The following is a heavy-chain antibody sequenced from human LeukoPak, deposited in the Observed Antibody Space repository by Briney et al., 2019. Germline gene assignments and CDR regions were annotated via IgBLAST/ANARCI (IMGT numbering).Heavy chain of an antibody. CDR3: TRVGYIDEGIDY. D-gene: IGHD5-24*01. V-gene: IGHV3-23*01. CDR2: ISGSGGST. J-gene: IGHJ4*02. CDR1: GFTFSSYA. Sequence: GGSLRLSCAASGFTFSSYAMSWVRQAPGKGLEWVSAISGSGGSTYYADSVKGWFTISRDNSKNTLYLQMNSLRAEDTAIYYCTRVGYIDEGIDYWGQGTLVTVSS.